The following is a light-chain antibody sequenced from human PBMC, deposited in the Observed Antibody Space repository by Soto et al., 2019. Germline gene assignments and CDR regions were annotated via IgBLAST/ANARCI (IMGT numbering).Light chain of an antibody. J-gene: IGKJ1*01. CDR1: QSITNY. CDR3: QQSYNTPRT. CDR2: AAS. V-gene: IGKV1-39*01. Sequence: DIQMTQSPSSLSASVGDRVTITCRARQSITNYLNWYQQKPGKAPKPLIYAASSLHSGVPSRFSGSGLGTDFTLTISSLQPEDFATYYCQQSYNTPRTFGQGTKVDIK.